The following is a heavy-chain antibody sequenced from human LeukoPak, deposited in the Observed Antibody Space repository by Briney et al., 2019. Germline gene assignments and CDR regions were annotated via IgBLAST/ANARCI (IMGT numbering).Heavy chain of an antibody. J-gene: IGHJ5*02. V-gene: IGHV3-21*01. Sequence: IPGGSLRLSCAASGFTFSSYSMNWVRQAPGKGLEWVSSISSSSSYIYYADSVKGRFTISRDNAKNSLYLQMNSLRAEDTAVYYCARGSLWSRIDFDPWGQGTLVTVSS. CDR1: GFTFSSYS. CDR2: ISSSSSYI. D-gene: IGHD3-10*01. CDR3: ARGSLWSRIDFDP.